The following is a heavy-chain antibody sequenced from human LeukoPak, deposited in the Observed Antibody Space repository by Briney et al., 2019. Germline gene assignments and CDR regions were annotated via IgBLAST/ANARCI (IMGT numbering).Heavy chain of an antibody. Sequence: SMKVGCKASGGTLSSDAISWVGQAPGQGLEWMGGIIPIFGTANYAQKFQGRVTITADESTSTAYMELSSLRSEDTAVYYCARDLHSSSWYTEVCWGQGTLVTVSS. CDR1: GGTLSSDA. J-gene: IGHJ4*02. CDR3: ARDLHSSSWYTEVC. CDR2: IIPIFGTA. V-gene: IGHV1-69*13. D-gene: IGHD6-13*01.